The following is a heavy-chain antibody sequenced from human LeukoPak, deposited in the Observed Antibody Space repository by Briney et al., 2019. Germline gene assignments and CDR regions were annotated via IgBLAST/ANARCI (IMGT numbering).Heavy chain of an antibody. CDR1: GFTFSTYS. CDR3: ARGRSITILRGVAISDGFDI. J-gene: IGHJ3*02. D-gene: IGHD3-10*01. CDR2: IATSSDYI. V-gene: IGHV3-21*06. Sequence: PGGSLRLSCAATGFTFSTYSMNWVRQAPGKGLEWVSSIATSSDYIYYAGSLKGRFTISRDNAKNSLCLHMNSLRPDDTAVYYCARGRSITILRGVAISDGFDIWGQGTKVTVS.